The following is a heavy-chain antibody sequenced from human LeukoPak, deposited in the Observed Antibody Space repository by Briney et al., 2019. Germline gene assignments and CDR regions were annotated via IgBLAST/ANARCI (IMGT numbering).Heavy chain of an antibody. CDR3: ARGGSSSWSHGDY. Sequence: GGSLRLSCAASGFTLSDHYMDWVRQAPGKGLEWVGRIRNKANSYTTEYAASVKGRFTISRDDSKNSLYLQMNSLRAEDTAVYYCARGGSSSWSHGDYWGQGTLVTVSS. V-gene: IGHV3-72*01. CDR2: IRNKANSYTT. D-gene: IGHD6-13*01. J-gene: IGHJ4*02. CDR1: GFTLSDHY.